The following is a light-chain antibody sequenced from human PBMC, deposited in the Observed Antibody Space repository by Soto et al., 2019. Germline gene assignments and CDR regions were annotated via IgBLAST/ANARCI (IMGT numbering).Light chain of an antibody. V-gene: IGKV1-12*01. J-gene: IGKJ2*01. CDR2: AAS. CDR1: HVISNW. CDR3: QQANDFPYT. Sequence: DIQMTQSPSSVSASVGDTVNITCRARHVISNWLAWYQQKAGKAPKLLIYAASRLQSGVPSRFSGSGSGPDFTLTNSGLQPEDVASYYCQQANDFPYTFGQGTKLEI.